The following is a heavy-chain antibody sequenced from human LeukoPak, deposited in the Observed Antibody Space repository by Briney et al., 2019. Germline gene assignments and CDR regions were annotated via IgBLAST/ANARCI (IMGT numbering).Heavy chain of an antibody. CDR2: ISGSGGST. J-gene: IGHJ4*02. CDR3: AKTRSWYSSAWFFDY. CDR1: GFTVSIYA. V-gene: IGHV3-23*01. Sequence: PGWSLRLSFAASGFTVSIYAMSCSRQAPGKGLGCVSAISGSGGSTYYADSVKGRFTISRANSTYTMYPQMNNLRAEDTAVYYCAKTRSWYSSAWFFDYWGQGTLVTVSS. D-gene: IGHD6-19*01.